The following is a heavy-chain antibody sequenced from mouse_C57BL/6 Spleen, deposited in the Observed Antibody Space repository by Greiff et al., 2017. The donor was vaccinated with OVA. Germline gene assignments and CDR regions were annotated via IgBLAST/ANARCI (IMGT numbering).Heavy chain of an antibody. CDR1: GFTFSSYA. V-gene: IGHV5-4*01. CDR3: ARDGYQFDY. Sequence: EVQGVESGGGLVKPGGSLKLSCAASGFTFSSYAMSWVRQTPEKRLEWVATISDGGSYTYYPDNVKGRFTISRDNAKNNLYLQMSHLKSEDTAMYYCARDGYQFDYWGQGTTLTVSS. J-gene: IGHJ2*01. CDR2: ISDGGSYT. D-gene: IGHD2-2*01.